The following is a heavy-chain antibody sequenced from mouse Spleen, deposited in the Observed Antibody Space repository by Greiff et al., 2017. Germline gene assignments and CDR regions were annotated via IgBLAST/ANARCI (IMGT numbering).Heavy chain of an antibody. CDR3: ARSYGSSYRYFDV. Sequence: EVQLVESGGGLVQPGGSLKLSCATSGFTFSDYYMYWVRQTPEKRLEWVAYISNGGGSTYYPDTVKGRFTISRDNAKNTLYLQMSRLKSEDTAMYYCARSYGSSYRYFDVWGAGTTVTVSS. CDR1: GFTFSDYY. V-gene: IGHV5-12*02. D-gene: IGHD1-1*01. CDR2: ISNGGGST. J-gene: IGHJ1*01.